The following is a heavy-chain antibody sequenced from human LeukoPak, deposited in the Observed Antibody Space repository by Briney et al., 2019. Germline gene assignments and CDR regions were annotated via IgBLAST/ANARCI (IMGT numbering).Heavy chain of an antibody. J-gene: IGHJ3*01. CDR2: ISSGSTFM. CDR3: VRGWGSNVYASAFDV. V-gene: IGHV3-21*01. D-gene: IGHD2-8*01. Sequence: GGSLRLSCAASGFTFSSYSMNWVRQAPGKGLEWVSSISSGSTFMYYADSVKGRFTISRDNSKNTLYLQMNDLRAEDTAMYYCVRGWGSNVYASAFDVWGQGTMVTVSS. CDR1: GFTFSSYS.